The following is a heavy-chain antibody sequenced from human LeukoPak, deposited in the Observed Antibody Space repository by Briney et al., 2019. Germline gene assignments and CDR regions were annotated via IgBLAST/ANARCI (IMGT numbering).Heavy chain of an antibody. CDR3: TRRRLRLGELSSFPLGWDY. V-gene: IGHV4-34*01. J-gene: IGHJ4*02. D-gene: IGHD3-16*02. CDR1: GGSFSGYY. CDR2: INHGGST. Sequence: SETLSLTCAVYGGSFSGYYWSWIRQPPGKGLEWIGEINHGGSTNYNPSLKSRVTISVDTSKNQFSLKLSSVTAADTAVYYCTRRRLRLGELSSFPLGWDYWGQGTLVTVSS.